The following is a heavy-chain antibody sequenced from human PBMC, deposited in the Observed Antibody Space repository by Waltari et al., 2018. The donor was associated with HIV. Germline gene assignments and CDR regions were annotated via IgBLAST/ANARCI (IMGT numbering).Heavy chain of an antibody. J-gene: IGHJ4*02. V-gene: IGHV3-30*02. CDR3: GKDSNYFYDSTGYYCDF. Sequence: QVRLVESGGGVVPPGGSLSLSCAASGFTFSGHGVHWVRQAPGKGLEWVAFIRHDDSNRYYRDSVKGRFTISRDNSKNTVDLQMNNLKAEDTAVYYCGKDSNYFYDSTGYYCDFWGQGTLVTVSS. CDR2: IRHDDSNR. D-gene: IGHD3-3*01. CDR1: GFTFSGHG.